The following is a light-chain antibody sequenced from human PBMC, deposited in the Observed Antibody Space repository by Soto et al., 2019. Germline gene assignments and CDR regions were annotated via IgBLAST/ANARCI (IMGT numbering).Light chain of an antibody. V-gene: IGLV2-14*01. Sequence: QSALTQPASVSGSPGQSITISCTGTSSDVGGYNYVSWFQQHPGKAPKVMIYDVSNRPSGVSNRFSGSKSGNTASLTISGLQAEDEADYYCNSYTSSSTYVFGSGIKLTVL. CDR3: NSYTSSSTYV. CDR1: SSDVGGYNY. J-gene: IGLJ1*01. CDR2: DVS.